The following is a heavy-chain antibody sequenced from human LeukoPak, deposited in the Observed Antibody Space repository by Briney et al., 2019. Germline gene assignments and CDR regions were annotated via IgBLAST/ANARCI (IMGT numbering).Heavy chain of an antibody. CDR1: GFTFSSYA. J-gene: IGHJ4*02. CDR3: AKYDKAARTAYFDY. CDR2: ISGSGGST. Sequence: GGSLRLSCAASGFTFSSYAMSWVRQAPGKGLEWVSAISGSGGSTYYADPVKGRFTISRDNSKNTLYLQMNSLRAEDTAVYYCAKYDKAARTAYFDYWGQGTLVTVSS. V-gene: IGHV3-23*01. D-gene: IGHD6-6*01.